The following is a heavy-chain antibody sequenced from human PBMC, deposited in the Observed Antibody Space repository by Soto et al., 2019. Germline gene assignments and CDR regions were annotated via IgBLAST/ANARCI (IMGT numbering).Heavy chain of an antibody. D-gene: IGHD2-15*01. J-gene: IGHJ4*02. V-gene: IGHV3-15*01. Sequence: VGSLRLSCAASGFTFSNAWMSWVRQAPGKGLEWVGRIKSKTDGGTTDYAAPVKGRFTISRDDSKNTLYLQMNSLKTEDTAVYYCTTEDIVVVVAAFDYWGQGTLVTVSS. CDR1: GFTFSNAW. CDR2: IKSKTDGGTT. CDR3: TTEDIVVVVAAFDY.